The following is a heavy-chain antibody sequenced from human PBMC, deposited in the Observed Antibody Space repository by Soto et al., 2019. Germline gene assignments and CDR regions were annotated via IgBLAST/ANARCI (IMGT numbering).Heavy chain of an antibody. CDR3: ARLGSGYGAYYYYGMDV. J-gene: IGHJ6*02. D-gene: IGHD5-12*01. V-gene: IGHV4-39*01. CDR2: IYYSGST. Sequence: SETLSLTCTVSGGSISSSSYYWGWIRQPPGKGLEWIGSIYYSGSTYYNPSLKSRVTISVDTSKNQFSLKLSSVTAADTAVYYCARLGSGYGAYYYYGMDVWGQGTTVTVSS. CDR1: GGSISSSSYY.